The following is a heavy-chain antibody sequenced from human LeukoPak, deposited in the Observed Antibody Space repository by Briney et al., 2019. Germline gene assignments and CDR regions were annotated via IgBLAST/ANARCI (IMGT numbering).Heavy chain of an antibody. Sequence: SQTLSLTCAISGDSVSSNSAAWNWIRQSPSRGLEWLGRTYYRSKWYNDYAVSVKSRITINPDTSKNQFSLQLNSVTPEDTAVYYCARGTGDQRGYYYYYYMDVWGKGTMVTVSS. D-gene: IGHD7-27*01. CDR2: TYYRSKWYN. CDR1: GDSVSSNSAA. J-gene: IGHJ6*03. V-gene: IGHV6-1*01. CDR3: ARGTGDQRGYYYYYYMDV.